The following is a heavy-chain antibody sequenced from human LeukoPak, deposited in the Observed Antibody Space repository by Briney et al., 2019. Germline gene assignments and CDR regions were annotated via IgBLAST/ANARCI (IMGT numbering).Heavy chain of an antibody. D-gene: IGHD3-16*01. J-gene: IGHJ4*02. V-gene: IGHV3-66*01. CDR2: IYSGGST. Sequence: PGGSLRLSCAASGFTFDDYAMHWDRQAPGKGLEWVSVIYSGGSTYYADSVKGRFTISRDNAKNSLYLQMSSLRAEDTAVYYCARDDMGVTLVDYWGQGTLVTVSS. CDR1: GFTFDDYA. CDR3: ARDDMGVTLVDY.